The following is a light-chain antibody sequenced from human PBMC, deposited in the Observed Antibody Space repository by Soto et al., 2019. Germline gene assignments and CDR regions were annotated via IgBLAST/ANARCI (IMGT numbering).Light chain of an antibody. V-gene: IGLV2-8*01. CDR2: EVT. CDR1: SSDVGGYNY. J-gene: IGLJ2*01. Sequence: QSALTQPPSASGSPGQSVTISCTGTSSDVGGYNYVSWYQQHPGKAPKLMIYEVTERPSGVPDRFSGSKSGNTASLTVSGLQAEDEGDYYCSSYAGSNIVFGGGTQLTVL. CDR3: SSYAGSNIV.